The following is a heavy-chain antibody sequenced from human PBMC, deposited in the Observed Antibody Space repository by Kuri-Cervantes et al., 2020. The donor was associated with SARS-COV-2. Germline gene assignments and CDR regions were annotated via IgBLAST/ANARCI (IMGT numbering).Heavy chain of an antibody. J-gene: IGHJ4*02. D-gene: IGHD3/OR15-3a*01. CDR3: IGLVDFSSVDY. V-gene: IGHV4-59*01. CDR1: GDSITNYY. CDR2: VSYNGAT. Sequence: GSLRLSCTVSGDSITNYYLTWIRQPPGKGLEWIGYVSYNGATAYNPSLKSRVTMSLDTSKNQFSLRLSSVTAADTAVYYCIGLVDFSSVDYWGQGTLVTVSS.